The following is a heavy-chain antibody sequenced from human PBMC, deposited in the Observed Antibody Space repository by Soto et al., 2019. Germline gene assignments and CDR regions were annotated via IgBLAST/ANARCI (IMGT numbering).Heavy chain of an antibody. D-gene: IGHD3-10*01. J-gene: IGHJ4*02. V-gene: IGHV3-23*01. CDR1: GFTFSSYA. CDR2: ISGSGGST. CDR3: AKDSWFGELLGYFDY. Sequence: GGSLRLSCAASGFTFSSYAMSWVRQAPGKGLEWVSAISGSGGSTYYADSVKGRFTISRDNSKNALYLQMNSLRAEDTAVYYCAKDSWFGELLGYFDYWGQGTLVTVSS.